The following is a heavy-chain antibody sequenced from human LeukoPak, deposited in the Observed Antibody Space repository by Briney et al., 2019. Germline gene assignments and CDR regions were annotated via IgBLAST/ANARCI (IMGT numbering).Heavy chain of an antibody. Sequence: PGGSLRLSCAGSEFTFHTYLMSWVRQAPGKGLEWVSSISGSGATTDYADSVKGRFTISRDNVNKTLYLEMSSLRAEDTAVYFCAKDLPGYSSGLYSGWGQGTLVTVSS. J-gene: IGHJ4*02. D-gene: IGHD6-19*01. V-gene: IGHV3-23*01. CDR2: ISGSGATT. CDR3: AKDLPGYSSGLYSG. CDR1: EFTFHTYL.